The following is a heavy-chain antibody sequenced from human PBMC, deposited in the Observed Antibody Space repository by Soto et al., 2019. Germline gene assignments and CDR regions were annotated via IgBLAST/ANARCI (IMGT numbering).Heavy chain of an antibody. V-gene: IGHV3-43*02. CDR3: AKDPKPRYCSSTSCYKGGGYYYYGMDV. Sequence: GGSLRLSCAASGFTFDDYAMHWVRQAPGKGLEWVSLISGDGGSTYYADSVKGRFTISRDNSKNSLYLQMNSLRTEDTALYYCAKDPKPRYCSSTSCYKGGGYYYYGMDVWGQGTMVTVSS. CDR1: GFTFDDYA. CDR2: ISGDGGST. J-gene: IGHJ6*02. D-gene: IGHD2-2*02.